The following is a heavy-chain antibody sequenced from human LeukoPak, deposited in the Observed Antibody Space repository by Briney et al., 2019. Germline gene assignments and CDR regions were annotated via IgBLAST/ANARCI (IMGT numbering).Heavy chain of an antibody. Sequence: GGPRRLSGEASGFTFSSYGMHGFRKAPGKGLNGVAVIWYDGSNKYYADSVKGRFTISRDNSKNTLYLQMNSLRAEDTAVYYCARDRGIAVAGTGDNWFDPWGQGTLVTVSS. CDR1: GFTFSSYG. CDR2: IWYDGSNK. J-gene: IGHJ5*02. D-gene: IGHD6-19*01. V-gene: IGHV3-33*01. CDR3: ARDRGIAVAGTGDNWFDP.